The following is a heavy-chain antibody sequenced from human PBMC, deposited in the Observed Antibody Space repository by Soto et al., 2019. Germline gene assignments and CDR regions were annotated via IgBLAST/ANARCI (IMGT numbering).Heavy chain of an antibody. CDR1: GDSISSGSYY. V-gene: IGHV4-61*01. J-gene: IGHJ5*02. D-gene: IGHD3-9*01. Sequence: PSETLSLTCTVSGDSISSGSYYWSWIRQPPGKGLEWIGYIYYSGSTNYNPSLKSRVTISVDTSKNQFSLELSSVTAADTAVYYCARGGVRYFDWLLESDAWLDPWGQGTLVTVSS. CDR2: IYYSGST. CDR3: ARGGVRYFDWLLESDAWLDP.